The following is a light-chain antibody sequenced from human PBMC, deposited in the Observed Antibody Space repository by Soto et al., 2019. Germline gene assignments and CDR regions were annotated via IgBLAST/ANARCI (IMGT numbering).Light chain of an antibody. V-gene: IGLV1-44*01. CDR1: SSNIGSNT. CDR3: AEWDDRPNGYD. Sequence: QSVLTQPPSASGTPRQRVTISCYGSSSNIGSNTVNLYQQLPGTAPKLLIHANNQRPSGVPDRFSGSKSGTSASLGISWLQSEEADYYLAEWDDRPNGYDFGIATKDTV. CDR2: ANN. J-gene: IGLJ1*01.